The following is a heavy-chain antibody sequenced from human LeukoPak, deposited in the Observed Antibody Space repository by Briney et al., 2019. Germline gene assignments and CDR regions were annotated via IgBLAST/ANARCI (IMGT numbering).Heavy chain of an antibody. Sequence: PSETLSLTCAVYGEPFSFYYWSWIRQPRGRGLEGIGEINHSGSTKQNPPLESRVHISVHTYKNLFSLTLNYVTLADTAVYYCARQRRRWGFGKLFYKWLDPWGQGTLVTVSS. J-gene: IGHJ5*02. CDR2: INHSGST. CDR1: GEPFSFYY. V-gene: IGHV4-34*01. D-gene: IGHD3-10*01. CDR3: ARQRRRWGFGKLFYKWLDP.